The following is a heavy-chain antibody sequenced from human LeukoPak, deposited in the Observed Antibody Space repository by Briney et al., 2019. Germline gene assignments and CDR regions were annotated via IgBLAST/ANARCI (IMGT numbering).Heavy chain of an antibody. Sequence: KPSETLSLACTISGGSISTYYWSWMRQPPGKGLEWIGYIYYSGITKYNPSVKSRVTISVDTSKNQFSLKVSPVTAADTAVYYCARGTNMMASLRFDAWGQGTLVTVSS. V-gene: IGHV4-59*01. J-gene: IGHJ5*02. CDR3: ARGTNMMASLRFDA. D-gene: IGHD2-8*01. CDR1: GGSISTYY. CDR2: IYYSGIT.